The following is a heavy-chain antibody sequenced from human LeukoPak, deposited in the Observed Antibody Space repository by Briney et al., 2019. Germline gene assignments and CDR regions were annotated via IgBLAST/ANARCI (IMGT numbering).Heavy chain of an antibody. D-gene: IGHD3-9*01. V-gene: IGHV5-51*01. Sequence: GESLKISCKGSGYSFTSYWIGWVRQMPGKGLERMGIIYPGDSDTRYSPSFQGQVTISADKSISTAYLQWSSLKASDTAMYYCARPKKTYYDILTGHSDAFDIWGQGTMVTVSS. CDR1: GYSFTSYW. CDR3: ARPKKTYYDILTGHSDAFDI. CDR2: IYPGDSDT. J-gene: IGHJ3*02.